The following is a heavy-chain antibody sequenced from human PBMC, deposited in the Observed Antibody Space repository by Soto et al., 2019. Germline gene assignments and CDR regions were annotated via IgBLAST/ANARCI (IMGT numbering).Heavy chain of an antibody. Sequence: QVQLVQSGAEVKKPGASVKVSCKASGYTFTSYDINWVRQATGQGLEWMGWMNPNSGNTGYAQKFQGRVTMTRNTSISTAYMELSSLRSEDMAVYYCARGATPYYYYYYGMDVWGQGTTVTVSS. J-gene: IGHJ6*02. CDR2: MNPNSGNT. V-gene: IGHV1-8*01. CDR3: ARGATPYYYYYYGMDV. D-gene: IGHD2-15*01. CDR1: GYTFTSYD.